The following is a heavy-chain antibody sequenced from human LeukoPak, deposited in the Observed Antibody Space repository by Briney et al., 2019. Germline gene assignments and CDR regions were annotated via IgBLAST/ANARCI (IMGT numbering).Heavy chain of an antibody. CDR1: GGSISSYY. CDR2: IYYSGST. Sequence: SETLSLTCTVSGGSISSYYWSWIRQPPGKGLEWIGYIYYSGSTNYNPSLKSRVTISVDTSKNQFSLKLSSVTAADTAVYYCARDSAIGSFDYWDQGTLVTVSS. J-gene: IGHJ4*02. D-gene: IGHD3-10*01. CDR3: ARDSAIGSFDY. V-gene: IGHV4-59*01.